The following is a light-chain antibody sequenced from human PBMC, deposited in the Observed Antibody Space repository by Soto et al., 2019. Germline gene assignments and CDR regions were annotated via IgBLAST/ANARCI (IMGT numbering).Light chain of an antibody. CDR3: QQYNTWWT. CDR2: GAS. J-gene: IGKJ1*01. Sequence: EIVMTQSPATLSVSPGERATLSCRASQSVSNNLAWYQKKPGQAPRLLIYGASTRATGIPARFSGSGSGTEFTLTISSLQSEDFAVYYWQQYNTWWTFGQGTRVEIK. CDR1: QSVSNN. V-gene: IGKV3-15*01.